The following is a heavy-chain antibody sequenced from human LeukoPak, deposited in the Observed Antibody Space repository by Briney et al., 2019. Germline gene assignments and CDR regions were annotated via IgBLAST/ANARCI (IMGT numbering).Heavy chain of an antibody. V-gene: IGHV4-34*01. CDR1: GGSFSGYY. J-gene: IGHJ4*02. CDR3: ERGWRVGSGYRQEFDY. D-gene: IGHD3-3*01. CDR2: INHSGST. Sequence: SETLSLTCAVYGGSFSGYYWSWIRQPPGKGLEWIGEINHSGSTNYNPSLKRRVTISVDTSKNQFSLKLSSVTAADTAVYYFERGWRVGSGYRQEFDYWGQGTLVTVSS.